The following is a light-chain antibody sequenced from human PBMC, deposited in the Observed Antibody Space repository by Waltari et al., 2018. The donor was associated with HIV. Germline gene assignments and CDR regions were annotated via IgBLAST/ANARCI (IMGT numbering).Light chain of an antibody. V-gene: IGKV3-20*01. J-gene: IGKJ2*01. CDR1: QTINNNF. CDR2: GLS. CDR3: QHYGGSPLYT. Sequence: EIVLTQSPGTLSLSPGETATLSCRASQTINNNFFAWYQQSSGQAPRLLIYGLSSRATGIPDRFRASGSGTDFTLTISRLEPEDFAVYYCQHYGGSPLYTFGQGTKLEIK.